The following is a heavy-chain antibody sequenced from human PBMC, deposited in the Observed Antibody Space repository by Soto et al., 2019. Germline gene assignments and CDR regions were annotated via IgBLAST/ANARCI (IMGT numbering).Heavy chain of an antibody. Sequence: GALRLSCSASGLTFSNYATHWVRQAPGKGLEYVSGISAHGQTTYYSDSVKDRFLISRDNSQNTLYLQMSSLRVEDTAVYYCRITGTNRTLYFFDFWGQGTLVTVSS. CDR2: ISAHGQTT. CDR3: RITGTNRTLYFFDF. V-gene: IGHV3-64D*06. D-gene: IGHD1-20*01. J-gene: IGHJ4*02. CDR1: GLTFSNYA.